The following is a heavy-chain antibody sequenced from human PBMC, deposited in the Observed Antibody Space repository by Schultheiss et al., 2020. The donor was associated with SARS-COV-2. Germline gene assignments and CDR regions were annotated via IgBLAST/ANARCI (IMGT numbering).Heavy chain of an antibody. CDR3: TGGFGEFFDAFDI. V-gene: IGHV3-9*01. D-gene: IGHD3-10*01. CDR2: ISWNSGSI. CDR1: GFTFDDYA. Sequence: GGSLRLSCAASGFTFDDYAMHWVRQAPGKGLEWVSGISWNSGSIGYADSVKGRFTISRDNAKNSLYLQMNSLRAEDTALYYCTGGFGEFFDAFDIWGQGTMVTVS. J-gene: IGHJ3*02.